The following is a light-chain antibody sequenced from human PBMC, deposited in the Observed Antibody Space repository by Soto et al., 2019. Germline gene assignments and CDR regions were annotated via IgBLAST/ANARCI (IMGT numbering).Light chain of an antibody. Sequence: EIVMTQSPATLSVSPGERATLSCRASQTVSSNLAWYQQKPGQAPRLLIYGASTRATGIPARFSGSGSGTEFTLTISSLQSEDFALYFCQQYNNWPPYTFGQGTKVEIE. CDR2: GAS. V-gene: IGKV3D-15*01. J-gene: IGKJ2*01. CDR1: QTVSSN. CDR3: QQYNNWPPYT.